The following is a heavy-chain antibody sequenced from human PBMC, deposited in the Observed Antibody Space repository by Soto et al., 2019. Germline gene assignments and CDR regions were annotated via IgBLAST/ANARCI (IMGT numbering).Heavy chain of an antibody. CDR1: GFTFSSYA. D-gene: IGHD6-19*01. CDR2: ISGSGGST. V-gene: IGHV3-23*01. CDR3: ASPIGPVAGRTRFYYYGMDV. Sequence: EVQLLESGGGLVQPGGSLRLSCAASGFTFSSYAMSWVRQAPGKGLEWVSAISGSGGSTYYADSVKGRFTISRDNSKNTLYLQMNSLRAEDTAVYYCASPIGPVAGRTRFYYYGMDVWGQGTTVTVSS. J-gene: IGHJ6*02.